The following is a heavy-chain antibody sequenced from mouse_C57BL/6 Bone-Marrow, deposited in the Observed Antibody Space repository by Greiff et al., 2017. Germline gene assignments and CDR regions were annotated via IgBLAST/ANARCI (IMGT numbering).Heavy chain of an antibody. D-gene: IGHD2-1*01. V-gene: IGHV5-9-1*02. CDR2: ISSGGDYI. J-gene: IGHJ4*01. CDR1: GFTFSSYA. CDR3: TRARGGNARDY. Sequence: EVKLMESGEGLVKPGGSLKLSCAASGFTFSSYAMSWVRQTPEKRLEWVAYISSGGDYIYYADTVKGRFTISRDNARNTLYLQMSSLKSEDTAMYYCTRARGGNARDYWGQGTSVTVSS.